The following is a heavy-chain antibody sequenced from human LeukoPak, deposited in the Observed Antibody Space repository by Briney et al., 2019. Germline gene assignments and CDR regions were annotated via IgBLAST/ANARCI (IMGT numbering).Heavy chain of an antibody. CDR2: ISYDGSNK. V-gene: IGHV3-30-3*01. D-gene: IGHD6-13*01. CDR1: GFTFSSYA. Sequence: PGGSLRLPCAASGFTFSSYAMHWVRQAPGKGLEWVAVISYDGSNKYYADSVKGRFTISRDNSKNTLYLQMNSLRAEDTAVYYCARGASSWDYYYYGMDVWGQGTTVTVSS. CDR3: ARGASSWDYYYYGMDV. J-gene: IGHJ6*02.